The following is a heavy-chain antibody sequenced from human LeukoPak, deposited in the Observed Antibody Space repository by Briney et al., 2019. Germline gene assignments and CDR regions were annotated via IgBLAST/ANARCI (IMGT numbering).Heavy chain of an antibody. Sequence: PSETLSLTCAVSGGSISSSNWWSWVRQPPGKGLEWIGEIYHSGGTNYNPSLKSRVTISVDKSKNQFSLKLSSVTAADTAVYYCASRGYPLSPFGYWGQGTLVTVSS. D-gene: IGHD3-22*01. J-gene: IGHJ4*02. V-gene: IGHV4-4*02. CDR2: IYHSGGT. CDR3: ASRGYPLSPFGY. CDR1: GGSISSSNW.